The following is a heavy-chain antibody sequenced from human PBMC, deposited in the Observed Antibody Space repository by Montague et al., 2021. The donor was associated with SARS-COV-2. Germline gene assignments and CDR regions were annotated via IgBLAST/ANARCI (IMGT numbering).Heavy chain of an antibody. CDR2: IYYGGST. CDR1: GDSITSSF. D-gene: IGHD3-16*01. CDR3: AREAFGGVIDH. J-gene: IGHJ4*02. V-gene: IGHV4-59*01. Sequence: SETLSLTCTVSGDSITSSFWTWVRQPQGKGLEWIGYIYYGGSTNPTPSLKSRVTISVDVPTNQFSLKLSPVTAADTAVYYCAREAFGGVIDHWGQGTLVTVSP.